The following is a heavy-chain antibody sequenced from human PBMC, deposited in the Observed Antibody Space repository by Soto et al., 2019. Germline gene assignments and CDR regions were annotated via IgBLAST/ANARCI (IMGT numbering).Heavy chain of an antibody. D-gene: IGHD3-10*01. J-gene: IGHJ5*02. Sequence: SGPTLVNPTQTLTLTCSFSGFSLTTGVGVGWIRQPPGKALEWLAIIYWNDEKLYNPSLTTRLTITKDTSKNQVVLTVTDMDPVDTATYYCAHRVNMARGPYSYFGPWGQGTLVTVSS. CDR3: AHRVNMARGPYSYFGP. CDR1: GFSLTTGVG. V-gene: IGHV2-5*01. CDR2: IYWNDEK.